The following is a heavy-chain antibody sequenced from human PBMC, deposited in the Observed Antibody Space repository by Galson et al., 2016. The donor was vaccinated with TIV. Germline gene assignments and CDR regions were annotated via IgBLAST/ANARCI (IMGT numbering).Heavy chain of an antibody. J-gene: IGHJ4*01. D-gene: IGHD2-21*02. CDR3: TRHIGGDFGDY. CDR1: GYSINSHYF. CDR2: FFHPGAV. Sequence: ETLSLTCTVSGYSINSHYFWAWLRQPPGKGLEWIGSFFHPGAVYYNPSLERRVTMSGDTSKNHFSLRLTSVTAADTAIYYCTRHIGGDFGDYVGHGILVTVSS. V-gene: IGHV4-38-2*02.